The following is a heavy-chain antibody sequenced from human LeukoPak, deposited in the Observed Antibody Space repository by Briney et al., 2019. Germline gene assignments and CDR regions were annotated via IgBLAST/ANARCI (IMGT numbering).Heavy chain of an antibody. CDR1: GFTVSSSY. D-gene: IGHD3-10*01. V-gene: IGHV3-53*01. CDR2: IYSGGST. J-gene: IGHJ4*02. CDR3: ARAFGYFDY. Sequence: PGGSLRLSCAVSGFTVSSSYTSWVRQAPGKGLEWVSVIYSGGSTFYADSVKGRFTISRDNSKNTLYLQMNSLRAEDTAVYYCARAFGYFDYWGQGSLVTVSS.